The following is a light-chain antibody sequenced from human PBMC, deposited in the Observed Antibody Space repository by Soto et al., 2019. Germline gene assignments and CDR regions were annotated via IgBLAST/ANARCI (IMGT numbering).Light chain of an antibody. CDR3: SSYTTSSTL. CDR2: DVT. V-gene: IGLV2-14*03. J-gene: IGLJ2*01. CDR1: GSDIGANNY. Sequence: QSALTEPASVSGSPGQSITISCTGTGSDIGANNYVSWYQQHPGKAPKLMIYDVTNRPSGVSNRFSGSKSGNTASLTVSGLQAEDEADYYCSSYTTSSTLFGGGTKLTVL.